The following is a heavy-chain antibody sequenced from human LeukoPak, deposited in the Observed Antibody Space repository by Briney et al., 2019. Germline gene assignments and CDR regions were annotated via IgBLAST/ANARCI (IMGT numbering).Heavy chain of an antibody. J-gene: IGHJ5*02. D-gene: IGHD3-22*01. Sequence: ASVKVSCKASGYTFTGYYMHWVRQAPGQGLEWMGWINPNSGGTNYARKFQGRVTMTRDTSISTAYMELSRLRSDDTAVYCCARGTFYYDSSGEGFDPWGQGTLVTVSS. V-gene: IGHV1-2*02. CDR2: INPNSGGT. CDR1: GYTFTGYY. CDR3: ARGTFYYDSSGEGFDP.